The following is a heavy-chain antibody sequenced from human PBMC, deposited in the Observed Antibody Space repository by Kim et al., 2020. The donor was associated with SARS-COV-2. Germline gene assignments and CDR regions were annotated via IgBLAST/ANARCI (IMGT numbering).Heavy chain of an antibody. V-gene: IGHV4-59*02. D-gene: IGHD1-26*01. CDR2: IYYSGST. J-gene: IGHJ4*02. CDR3: ARTVGVTRIDY. CDR1: GGSVSPYY. Sequence: SETLSLTCTVSGGSVSPYYWSWIRQPPGKGLEWIGYIYYSGSTNYNPSLRSRVTISVDMCKNQFSLKLSSVTAADTAVYYCARTVGVTRIDYWGQGTLVTVSS.